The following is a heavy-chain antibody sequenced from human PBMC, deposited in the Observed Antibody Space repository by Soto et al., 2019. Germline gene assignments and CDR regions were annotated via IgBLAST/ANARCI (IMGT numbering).Heavy chain of an antibody. CDR3: ASIPFD. D-gene: IGHD2-21*01. CDR1: ADSTTLGDHY. J-gene: IGHJ3*01. CDR2: IYYSGNT. V-gene: IGHV4-61*08. Sequence: SKPLSLTRTGSADSTTLGDHYGTCIRQPPGKGLEWIGYIYYSGNTNYSPSLKSRVAISLDTSNNQFSLKLSSVTAADTAVYFCASIPFD.